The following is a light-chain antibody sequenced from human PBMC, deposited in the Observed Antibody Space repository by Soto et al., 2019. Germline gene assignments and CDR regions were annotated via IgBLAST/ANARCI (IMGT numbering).Light chain of an antibody. V-gene: IGKV3-15*01. Sequence: EIVMTQSPATLSVSPGQRATLSCRASQSVSGNLAWYQQKPGQAPRLLIYGASTRATGIPARFSGSGSGTEFTLTISSLQSEDFAVYYCQQYNNWPRTFGQGTKVEIK. CDR3: QQYNNWPRT. J-gene: IGKJ1*01. CDR2: GAS. CDR1: QSVSGN.